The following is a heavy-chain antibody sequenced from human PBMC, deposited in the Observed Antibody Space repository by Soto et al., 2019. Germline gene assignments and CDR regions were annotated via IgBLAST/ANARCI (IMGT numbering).Heavy chain of an antibody. V-gene: IGHV3-49*04. D-gene: IGHD5-12*01. Sequence: EVQLVESGGGLVQPGRAPRLSCTASGFTFGDYAINWVRQAPGKGLEWLGFIRNEIYDETTEYAASVKGRITISRDDSKSMAYLQMDSLKTEDTGVYYCTRGRDGYNPYYFLYWGQGALVTVSS. CDR2: IRNEIYDETT. CDR1: GFTFGDYA. J-gene: IGHJ4*02. CDR3: TRGRDGYNPYYFLY.